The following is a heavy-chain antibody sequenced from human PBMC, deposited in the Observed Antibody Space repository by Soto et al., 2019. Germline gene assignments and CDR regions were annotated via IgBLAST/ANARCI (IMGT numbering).Heavy chain of an antibody. V-gene: IGHV3-15*01. J-gene: IGHJ6*02. Sequence: GGSLRLSCAASGFTFSNAWMSWVRQAPGKGLEWVGRIKSKTDGGTTDYAAPVKGRFTISRDDSKNTLYLQMNSLKTEDTAVYYCTTGISGSYYYYYYGMDVWGQGTTVTVSS. D-gene: IGHD1-26*01. CDR3: TTGISGSYYYYYYGMDV. CDR2: IKSKTDGGTT. CDR1: GFTFSNAW.